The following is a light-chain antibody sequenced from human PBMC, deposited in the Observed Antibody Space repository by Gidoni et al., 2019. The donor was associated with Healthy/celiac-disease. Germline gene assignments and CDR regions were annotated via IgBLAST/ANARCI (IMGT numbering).Light chain of an antibody. V-gene: IGKV1-13*02. Sequence: AIQLTQSPSSLSASVGDRVTISSALAWYQQKPGKAPKLLIYDASSVESGVPSRFSGSGSGTDFTLTISSLQPEDFATEYCKQFNSYPSLTCGGGTKVEIK. CDR1: SSA. CDR3: KQFNSYPSLT. J-gene: IGKJ4*01. CDR2: DAS.